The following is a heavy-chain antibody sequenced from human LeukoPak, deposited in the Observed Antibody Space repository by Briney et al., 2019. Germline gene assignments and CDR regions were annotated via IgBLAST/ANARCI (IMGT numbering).Heavy chain of an antibody. CDR3: ASCKPGIAVAGLDAFDI. Sequence: ASVKVSCKASGYTFTSYYMHWVRQAPGQGLEWMGIINPSGGSTSYAQKFQGRVTMTRDTSTSTVYMELSSLRSEDTAVYYCASCKPGIAVAGLDAFDIWGQGTMVTVSS. CDR2: INPSGGST. CDR1: GYTFTSYY. D-gene: IGHD6-19*01. J-gene: IGHJ3*02. V-gene: IGHV1-46*01.